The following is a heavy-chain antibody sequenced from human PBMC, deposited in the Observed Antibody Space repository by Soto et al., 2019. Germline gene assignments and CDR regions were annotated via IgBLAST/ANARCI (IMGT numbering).Heavy chain of an antibody. J-gene: IGHJ1*01. CDR2: ISTSGGTT. D-gene: IGHD2-15*01. Sequence: EVQLLESGGGLVQPGGSLRLSCAASGFTFSTYCMNWVRQAPGKGLEWVSGISTSGGTTYYADSVKGRFTISRDNSRNTLYLQMNSLRAEDTAVYYCAKAGYCGGGTCYSQNWGQGTLVTVSS. V-gene: IGHV3-23*01. CDR1: GFTFSTYC. CDR3: AKAGYCGGGTCYSQN.